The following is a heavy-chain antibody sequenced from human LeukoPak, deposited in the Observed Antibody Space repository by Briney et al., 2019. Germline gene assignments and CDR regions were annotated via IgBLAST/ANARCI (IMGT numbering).Heavy chain of an antibody. V-gene: IGHV1-2*02. D-gene: IGHD1/OR15-1a*01. CDR3: ARARWNNNWFVP. CDR2: INPNNGGT. Sequence: ASVKVSCKASGYTFTGYYMHWVRQAPGQGLEWMGWINPNNGGTNYAQKFQGRVTMTRDTSISTAYMELSRLRSDDTAVYYCARARWNNNWFVPWGEGTLVSVSS. CDR1: GYTFTGYY. J-gene: IGHJ5*02.